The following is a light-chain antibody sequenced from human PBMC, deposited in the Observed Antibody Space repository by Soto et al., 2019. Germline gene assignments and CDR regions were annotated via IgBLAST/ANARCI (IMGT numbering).Light chain of an antibody. V-gene: IGKV3-15*01. CDR1: QSVSSN. CDR2: GAS. J-gene: IGKJ2*02. CDR3: QHYDTWPPST. Sequence: EIVMTQSPATLSVSPGERVTLSCRASQSVSSNLAWYQQKPGQAPRLLIYGASTRPTDVPARFSGSGSGTEFTLTFTRLQSEDHAVYYCQHYDTWPPSTADQATNLEIK.